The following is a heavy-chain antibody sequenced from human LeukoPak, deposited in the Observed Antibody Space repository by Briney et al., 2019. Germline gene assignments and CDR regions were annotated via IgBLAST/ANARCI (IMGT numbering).Heavy chain of an antibody. Sequence: PGGSLRHSCAASGFTVSNNYMSWVRQAPGKGLEWVSVIYSVNRTSYADSVKGRFTISRDSSKNTLCLQINSLRAEDTAVYYCARSPPWAPLDYWGQGTLVTVSS. CDR2: IYSVNRT. V-gene: IGHV3-66*01. CDR1: GFTVSNNY. J-gene: IGHJ4*02. CDR3: ARSPPWAPLDY.